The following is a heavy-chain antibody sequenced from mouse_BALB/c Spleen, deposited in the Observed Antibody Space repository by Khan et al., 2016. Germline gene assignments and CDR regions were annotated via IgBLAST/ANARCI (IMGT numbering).Heavy chain of an antibody. D-gene: IGHD4-1*01. Sequence: EVELVESGGGLVKPGGSLKLSCAASGFTFSSYTMSWVRQTPEKRLEWVATISSGGSYTYYPDSVKGRFTISRDNAKNTLYLQMSSLKSEDTAMDYCTRGRELGAYFDYWGQGTTLTVSS. CDR1: GFTFSSYT. CDR3: TRGRELGAYFDY. V-gene: IGHV5-6-4*01. CDR2: ISSGGSYT. J-gene: IGHJ2*01.